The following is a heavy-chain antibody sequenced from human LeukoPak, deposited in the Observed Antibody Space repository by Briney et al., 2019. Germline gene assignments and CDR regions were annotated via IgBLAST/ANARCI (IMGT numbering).Heavy chain of an antibody. V-gene: IGHV4-34*01. CDR2: INHSGST. CDR1: GGSISSYY. CDR3: ARGLSYLYYYDSSGYL. Sequence: SETLSLTCTVSGGSISSYYWSWIRQPPGKGLEWIGEINHSGSTNYNPSLKSRVTISVDTSKNQFSLKLSSVTAADTAVYYCARGLSYLYYYDSSGYLWGQGTLVTVSS. J-gene: IGHJ5*02. D-gene: IGHD3-22*01.